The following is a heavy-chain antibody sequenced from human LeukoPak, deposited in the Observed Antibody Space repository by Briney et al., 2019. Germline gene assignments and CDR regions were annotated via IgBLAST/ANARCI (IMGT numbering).Heavy chain of an antibody. CDR2: FYTSGTT. D-gene: IGHD3-3*01. CDR3: ARAALRSNTWFDP. J-gene: IGHJ5*02. CDR1: GDSISSGHYF. V-gene: IGHV4-61*02. Sequence: SQTLSLTCTVSGDSISSGHYFWSWIRQPAGKGLEWIGRFYTSGTTDYKPTLNSRVTMSVDTSKNLFSLKLTSVTAADTAVYYCARAALRSNTWFDPWGQGALDTVSS.